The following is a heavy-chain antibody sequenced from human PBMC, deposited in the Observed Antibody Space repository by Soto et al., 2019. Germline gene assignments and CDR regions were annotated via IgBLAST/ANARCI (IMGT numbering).Heavy chain of an antibody. J-gene: IGHJ4*02. D-gene: IGHD1-26*01. Sequence: ASLKVSCNASGYTFANYGISWVRQVPGQGLEWMGWISAFNGNTNYVQNLQGRVTMTKDTSTSTAYMELRSLTSDDTAVYYCASDSQILAGAEFHXWGQGTLVTVSX. V-gene: IGHV1-18*04. CDR1: GYTFANYG. CDR2: ISAFNGNT. CDR3: ASDSQILAGAEFHX.